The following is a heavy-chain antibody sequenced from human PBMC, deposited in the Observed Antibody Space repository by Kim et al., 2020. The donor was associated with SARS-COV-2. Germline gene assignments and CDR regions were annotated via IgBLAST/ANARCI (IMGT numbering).Heavy chain of an antibody. Sequence: SETLSLTCSVSGGYINTSHYYWAWIRQPPGKGLEWIGTIYHRGSNYYNPSLKSRVTISVDTSRNQFSLKLASVTAADPAVYYCARRTEAGGYFDFWGQG. D-gene: IGHD3-16*01. CDR2: IYHRGSN. J-gene: IGHJ4*02. CDR3: ARRTEAGGYFDF. V-gene: IGHV4-39*01. CDR1: GGYINTSHYY.